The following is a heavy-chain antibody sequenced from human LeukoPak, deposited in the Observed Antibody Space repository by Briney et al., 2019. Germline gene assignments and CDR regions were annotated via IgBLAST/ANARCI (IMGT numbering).Heavy chain of an antibody. V-gene: IGHV5-51*01. D-gene: IGHD2-15*01. J-gene: IGHJ6*03. CDR1: GYSFTSYW. Sequence: GESLKISCKGSGYSFTSYWIGWVRQMPGKGLEWMGIIYPGDSDTRCSPSSQGQVTISADKSISTAYLQWSSLKASDTAMYYCARRLGYCSGGSCYYYYMDVWGKGTTVTVSS. CDR3: ARRLGYCSGGSCYYYYMDV. CDR2: IYPGDSDT.